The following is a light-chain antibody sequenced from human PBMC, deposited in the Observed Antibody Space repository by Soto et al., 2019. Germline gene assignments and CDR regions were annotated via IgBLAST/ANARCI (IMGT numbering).Light chain of an antibody. Sequence: AIQMTQSPSSLSASVGNRVTITCRASQGIRNDLGWYQQKPGKAPKLLIYAASSLQSGVPSRFSGSGSGTDFTLTISSLLPEDFATYYCLQDYNYPYTFGQGTKLEIK. J-gene: IGKJ2*01. CDR1: QGIRND. CDR3: LQDYNYPYT. V-gene: IGKV1-6*01. CDR2: AAS.